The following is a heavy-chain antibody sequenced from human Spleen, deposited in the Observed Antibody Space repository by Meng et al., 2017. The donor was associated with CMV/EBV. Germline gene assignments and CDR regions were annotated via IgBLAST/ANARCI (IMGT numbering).Heavy chain of an antibody. D-gene: IGHD3-10*01. CDR2: ISSSSSYI. Sequence: GGFLRLSCAASGFTFSSYSMNWVRQAPGKGLEWVSSISSSSSYIYYADSLKGRFTISRDNAKNSLYLQMNSLRAEDTAVYYCARANYYGSGSYDAHDDYYYYGMDVWGQGTAVTVSS. V-gene: IGHV3-21*01. J-gene: IGHJ6*02. CDR1: GFTFSSYS. CDR3: ARANYYGSGSYDAHDDYYYYGMDV.